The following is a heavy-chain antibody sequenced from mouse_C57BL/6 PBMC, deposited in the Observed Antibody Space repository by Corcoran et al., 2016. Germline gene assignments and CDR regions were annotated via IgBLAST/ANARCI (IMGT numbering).Heavy chain of an antibody. Sequence: EVQLQQSGPELVKPGASVKIPCKASGYTFTDYNMDWVKQSHGKSLEWIGDINPNNGGTIYNQKFKGKATLTVDKSSNTAYMELRSLTSEDTAVYYCARCYYGSSWDFDVWGTGTTVTVSS. CDR3: ARCYYGSSWDFDV. CDR2: INPNNGGT. CDR1: GYTFTDYN. D-gene: IGHD1-1*01. V-gene: IGHV1-18*01. J-gene: IGHJ1*03.